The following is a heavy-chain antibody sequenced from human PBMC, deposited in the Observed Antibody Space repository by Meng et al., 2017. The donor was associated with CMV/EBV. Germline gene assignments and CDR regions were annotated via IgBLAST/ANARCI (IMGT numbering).Heavy chain of an antibody. J-gene: IGHJ4*02. V-gene: IGHV1-2*02. Sequence: ASVKVSCKASGYTFTGYYMHWVRQAPGQGLEWMEWINPNSGGTNYAQKFQGRVTMTRDTSISTAYMELSRLRSDDTAVYYCARDRRTENYMAYYYDSSGGIDYWGQGTLVTVSS. CDR1: GYTFTGYY. CDR2: INPNSGGT. D-gene: IGHD3-22*01. CDR3: ARDRRTENYMAYYYDSSGGIDY.